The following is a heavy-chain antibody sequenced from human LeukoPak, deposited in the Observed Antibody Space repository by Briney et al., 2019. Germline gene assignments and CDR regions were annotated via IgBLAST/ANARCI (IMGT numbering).Heavy chain of an antibody. CDR3: ARVGDCVWGSYRFDY. Sequence: SETLSLTCTVSGGSISSYYWSWIRQPPGKGLEWIGYIYYSGSTNYNPSLKSRVTISVDTSKNQFSLKLSSVTAADTAVYYCARVGDCVWGSYRFDYWGQGTLVTVSS. CDR1: GGSISSYY. V-gene: IGHV4-59*01. CDR2: IYYSGST. D-gene: IGHD3-16*02. J-gene: IGHJ4*02.